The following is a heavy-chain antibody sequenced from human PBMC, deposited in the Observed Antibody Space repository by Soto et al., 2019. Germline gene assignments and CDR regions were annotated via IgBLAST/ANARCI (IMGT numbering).Heavy chain of an antibody. CDR3: ARGGVTTWGPELPYYYYGMDV. D-gene: IGHD4-17*01. J-gene: IGHJ6*02. CDR2: IIPIFGTA. Sequence: QVQLVQSGAEVKKPGSSVKVSCKASGGTFSSYAISWVRQAPGQGLEWMGGIIPIFGTANYAQKFQGRVTITADESTSTAYMELSSLRSEDTAVYYCARGGVTTWGPELPYYYYGMDVWGQGTTVTVSS. CDR1: GGTFSSYA. V-gene: IGHV1-69*12.